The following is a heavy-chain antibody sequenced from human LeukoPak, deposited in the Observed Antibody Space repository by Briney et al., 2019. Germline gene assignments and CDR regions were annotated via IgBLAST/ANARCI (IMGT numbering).Heavy chain of an antibody. CDR1: GFTFSSYS. J-gene: IGHJ3*02. D-gene: IGHD6-19*01. V-gene: IGHV3-21*01. CDR2: ISSSSSYI. Sequence: GGSLRLSCAASGFTFSSYSMNWVRQAPGKGLEWVSSISSSSSYIYYADSVKGRFTISRDNAKNSLYLQMNSLRAEDTAVYYCARFSGQWLNAFDIWGQGTMVTVSS. CDR3: ARFSGQWLNAFDI.